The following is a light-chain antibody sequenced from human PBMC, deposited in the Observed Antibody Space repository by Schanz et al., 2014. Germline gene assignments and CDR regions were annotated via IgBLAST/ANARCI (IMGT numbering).Light chain of an antibody. J-gene: IGKJ4*01. CDR2: GAS. CDR3: QQYGGSPELT. V-gene: IGKV3-20*01. CDR1: QSVSSY. Sequence: EIVLTQSPATLSLSPGERVTLSCRASQSVSSYLAWYQQKPGQAPRLLIYGASSRATGIPDRFSGSGSGTDFTLTISRLEPEDFAVYYCQQYGGSPELTFGGGTKVEIK.